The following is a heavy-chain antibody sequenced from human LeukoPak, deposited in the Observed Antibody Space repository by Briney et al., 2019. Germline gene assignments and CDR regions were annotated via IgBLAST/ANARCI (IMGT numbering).Heavy chain of an antibody. V-gene: IGHV3-23*01. CDR2: ISGSGGST. D-gene: IGHD6-13*01. Sequence: GGSLRLSCAASGFTFSSYAMSWVRQAPGKGLEWVSAISGSGGSTYYADSVKGRFTISRDNSKNTLYLQMNSLRAEVTAVYYCAKACTNSSSWYNRKVDWFDPWGQGTLVTVSS. CDR1: GFTFSSYA. CDR3: AKACTNSSSWYNRKVDWFDP. J-gene: IGHJ5*02.